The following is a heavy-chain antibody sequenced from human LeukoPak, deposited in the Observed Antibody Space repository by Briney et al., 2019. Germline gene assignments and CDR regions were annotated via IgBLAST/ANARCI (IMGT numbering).Heavy chain of an antibody. CDR1: GGSISSYY. CDR2: IYTSGST. J-gene: IGHJ6*03. Sequence: SETLSLTCTVSGGSISSYYWSWIRQPAGKGLEWIGRIYTSGSTNYNPSLKSRVTMSVDTSKNQFSLKLSSVTAADTAVYYCASLDYYGSGGTPNTYYYYYYMDVWGKGTTVTVSS. V-gene: IGHV4-4*07. CDR3: ASLDYYGSGGTPNTYYYYYYMDV. D-gene: IGHD3-10*01.